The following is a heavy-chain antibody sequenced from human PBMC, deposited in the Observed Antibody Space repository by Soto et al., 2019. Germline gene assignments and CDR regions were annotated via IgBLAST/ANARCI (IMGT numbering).Heavy chain of an antibody. V-gene: IGHV3-23*01. CDR1: GFTFSSYA. CDR2: ITGSGGNS. J-gene: IGHJ4*02. D-gene: IGHD4-17*01. Sequence: EVQLLESGGGLVQPGGSLRLSCAASGFTFSSYAMSWVRQAPGKGLEWVSTITGSGGNSYYADSVKGRFTIPRDNSNNTLYLQTNSVRAEDWTVYYCAIGLTTGTAFSFGYWGQGTLVALSS. CDR3: AIGLTTGTAFSFGY.